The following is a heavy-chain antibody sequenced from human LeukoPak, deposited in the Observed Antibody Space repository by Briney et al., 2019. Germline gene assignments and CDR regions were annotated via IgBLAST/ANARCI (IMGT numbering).Heavy chain of an antibody. J-gene: IGHJ6*02. CDR2: ISAYNGNT. V-gene: IGHV1-18*01. D-gene: IGHD2-2*01. CDR1: GYTFTSYG. Sequence: ASVKVSCKASGYTFTSYGISWVRQAPGQGLEWMGWISAYNGNTNYAQKLQGRVTMTTDTSTSTAYMELRSLRSDDTAVYYCARDVPTRYCSSTSCYEDYYNGMDVWGQGTTVTVSS. CDR3: ARDVPTRYCSSTSCYEDYYNGMDV.